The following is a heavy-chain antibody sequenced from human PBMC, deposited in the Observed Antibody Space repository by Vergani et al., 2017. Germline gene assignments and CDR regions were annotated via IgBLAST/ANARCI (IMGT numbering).Heavy chain of an antibody. CDR2: LSTTGGA. J-gene: IGHJ5*02. Sequence: QVQLQESGPGLVKPSETLSLTYHVFGVSVTDYNCNWIRQAPGKGLEWIGSLSTTGGATHASHNPSLKSRVSISVDTSKSQFSLRLTSVSAADSAIYYCAGDTHSWQRADRWGQGLLVSVSS. V-gene: IGHV4-59*02. CDR1: GVSVTDYN. D-gene: IGHD6-13*01. CDR3: AGDTHSWQRADR.